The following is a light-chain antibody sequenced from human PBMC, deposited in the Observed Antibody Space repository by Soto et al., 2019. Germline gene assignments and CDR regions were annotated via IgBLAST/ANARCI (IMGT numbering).Light chain of an antibody. Sequence: EVLLTQSPVTLSLSPGERATLSCRASQSVSGYLSWYQQKPGHAPRLLIFDATNRATGVPARFSGSGSGTDFTLTISRLEPEDFAVYYCQQNGTSPIFVGGTKVDIK. J-gene: IGKJ4*01. CDR2: DAT. V-gene: IGKV3-20*01. CDR3: QQNGTSPI. CDR1: QSVSGY.